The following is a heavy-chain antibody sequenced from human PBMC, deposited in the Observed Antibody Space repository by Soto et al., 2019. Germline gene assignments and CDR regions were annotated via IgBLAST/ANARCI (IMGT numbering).Heavy chain of an antibody. CDR2: INHSGST. V-gene: IGHV4-34*01. D-gene: IGHD5-18*01. J-gene: IGHJ6*02. Sequence: SETLSLTCAVYGGSFSGYYWSWIRQPPGKGLEWIGEINHSGSTNYNPSLNSRVTISVDTSKNQFPLKLSSVTAADTAVYYCARGPRVQLWLSGVDVWGQGTTVTVSS. CDR1: GGSFSGYY. CDR3: ARGPRVQLWLSGVDV.